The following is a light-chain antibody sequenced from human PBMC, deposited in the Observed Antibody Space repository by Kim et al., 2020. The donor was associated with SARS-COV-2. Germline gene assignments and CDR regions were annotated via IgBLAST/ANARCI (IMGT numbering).Light chain of an antibody. J-gene: IGLJ1*01. Sequence: SSELTQAPAVSVALGQTVRITCQGDSLRRYYASWYQQRPGQAPVVVIYAKNNRPSGIPDRFSGSSAGNTGSLTITGAQAEDEADYYCSSRDSSGASYVFGSGTKVTVL. CDR1: SLRRYY. CDR2: AKN. CDR3: SSRDSSGASYV. V-gene: IGLV3-19*01.